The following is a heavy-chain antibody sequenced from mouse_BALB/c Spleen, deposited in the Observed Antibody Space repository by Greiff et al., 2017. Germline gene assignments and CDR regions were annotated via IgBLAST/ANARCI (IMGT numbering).Heavy chain of an antibody. J-gene: IGHJ3*01. Sequence: DVKLQESGPGLVKPSQSLSLTCSVTGYSITSGYYWNWIRQFPGNKLEWMGYISYDGSNNYNPSLKNRISITRDTSKNQFFLKLNSVTTEDTATYYCARQGGNSWFAYWGQGTLVTVSA. V-gene: IGHV3-6*02. CDR3: ARQGGNSWFAY. CDR1: GYSITSGYY. D-gene: IGHD2-1*01. CDR2: ISYDGSN.